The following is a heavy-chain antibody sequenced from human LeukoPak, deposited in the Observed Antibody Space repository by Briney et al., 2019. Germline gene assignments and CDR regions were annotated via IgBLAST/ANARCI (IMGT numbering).Heavy chain of an antibody. J-gene: IGHJ6*03. V-gene: IGHV1-69*13. D-gene: IGHD1-14*01. CDR1: GGTFSSYT. CDR3: ARVGPWVNPDYYYYYMDV. Sequence: GASVKVSCKASGGTFSSYTISWVRQAPGQGLEWMGGIIPIFGTANYAQKFQGRVTIIADESTSTAYMELSSLRSEDTAVYYCARVGPWVNPDYYYYYMDVWGKGTTVTVSS. CDR2: IIPIFGTA.